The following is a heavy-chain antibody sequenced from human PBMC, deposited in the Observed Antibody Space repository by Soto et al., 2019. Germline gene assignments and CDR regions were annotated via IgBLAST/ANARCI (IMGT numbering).Heavy chain of an antibody. J-gene: IGHJ4*02. V-gene: IGHV4-30-2*01. CDR3: AKVPDY. CDR1: GGSISSGGYS. Sequence: SETLSLTCAVSGGSISSGGYSWSWIRQPPGKGLEWIGYMYHSGSTYYNPSLRSRVTISIDRSKNQFSLKLSSVTAADTAVYYRAKVPDYWGQGILVTVSS. D-gene: IGHD2-2*01. CDR2: MYHSGST.